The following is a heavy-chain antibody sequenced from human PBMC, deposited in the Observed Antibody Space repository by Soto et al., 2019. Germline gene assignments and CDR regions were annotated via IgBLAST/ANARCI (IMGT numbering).Heavy chain of an antibody. CDR1: CYAFTSYG. CDR2: ISAYNGNT. CDR3: ARHAPEAAAGNPDY. Sequence: ASXKFSCPASCYAFTSYGISWVRQAPGQGLEWMGWISAYNGNTNYAQKLQGRVTMTTDTSTSTAYMELRSLRSDDTAGYYCARHAPEAAAGNPDYWGQGTLVTVSS. D-gene: IGHD6-13*01. J-gene: IGHJ4*02. V-gene: IGHV1-18*04.